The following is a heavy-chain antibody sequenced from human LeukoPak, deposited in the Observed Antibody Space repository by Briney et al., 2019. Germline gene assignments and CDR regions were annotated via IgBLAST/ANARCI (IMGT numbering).Heavy chain of an antibody. D-gene: IGHD4-17*01. V-gene: IGHV3-33*01. CDR1: GFTFSSYG. CDR2: IWYDGSNK. CDR3: AREDYGDSYFDY. Sequence: GGSLRLSCAASGFTFSSYGMHWVRQAPGKGLEWVAVIWYDGSNKYYADSVKGRFTISRDNSKNTLYLQMNSLRAEDTAVYYCAREDYGDSYFDYWGQGTLVTVSS. J-gene: IGHJ4*02.